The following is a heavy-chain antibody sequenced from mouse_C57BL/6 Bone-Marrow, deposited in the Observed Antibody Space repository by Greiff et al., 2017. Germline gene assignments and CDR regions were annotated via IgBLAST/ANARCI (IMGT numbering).Heavy chain of an antibody. Sequence: QVQLQQPGAELVKPGASVKLSCKASGYTFTSYWMHWVKQRPGQGLEWIGMIHPNSGSTNYNEKFKSKATLTVDKSSSTAYMQLSSLTSVDSAVYYCARHGYYLYWYFDVWGTGTTVTVSS. J-gene: IGHJ1*03. CDR1: GYTFTSYW. CDR3: ARHGYYLYWYFDV. CDR2: IHPNSGST. V-gene: IGHV1-64*01. D-gene: IGHD2-3*01.